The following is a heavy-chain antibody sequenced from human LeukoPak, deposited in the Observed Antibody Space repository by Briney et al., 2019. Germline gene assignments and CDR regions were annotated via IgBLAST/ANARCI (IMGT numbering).Heavy chain of an antibody. CDR2: ISPDGSVK. J-gene: IGHJ4*02. V-gene: IGHV3-7*01. Sequence: GGSLRLSCAASGFSFTSSWMSWVRQAPGKGLEWVANISPDGSVKNHVASVKGRLTISRDNAKTTLYLQMNSLSAEDTAVYYCARDLNWGDFDYWGQGTLVTVSS. CDR3: ARDLNWGDFDY. CDR1: GFSFTSSW. D-gene: IGHD7-27*01.